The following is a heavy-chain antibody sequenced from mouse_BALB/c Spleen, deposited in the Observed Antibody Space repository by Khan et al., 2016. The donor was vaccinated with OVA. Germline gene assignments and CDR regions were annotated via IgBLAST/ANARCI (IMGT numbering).Heavy chain of an antibody. CDR2: INTYTGET. Sequence: QIQLVQAGPELKKPGEPVKIPCKASGYTFTKFGMNWVKQAPGKGLEWMGWINTYTGETTYADDLEGRFASSVETSASTAYLQITNRKDEDTATYCCARPHCLSYTKAFRGQGTSGTVSS. D-gene: IGHD1-2*01. CDR3: ARPHCLSYTKAF. J-gene: IGHJ4*01. V-gene: IGHV9-3-1*01. CDR1: GYTFTKFG.